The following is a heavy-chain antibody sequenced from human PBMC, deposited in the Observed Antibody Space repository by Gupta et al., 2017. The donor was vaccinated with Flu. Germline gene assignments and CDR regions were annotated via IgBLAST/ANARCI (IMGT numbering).Heavy chain of an antibody. CDR3: ARDSTSSPGWFDP. V-gene: IGHV4-31*03. D-gene: IGHD2-2*01. J-gene: IGHJ5*02. CDR2: IYFTGKM. CDR1: GGSISVGGYS. Sequence: QVLLQESGPGLVKPSQTLSLTCSVSGGSISVGGYSWGWIRQLPGKGLEWIGYIYFTGKMYYNPALESRLIMSVDTSKNQFSMNLSSVTAADTAIYYCARDSTSSPGWFDPWGQGTLVTVSS.